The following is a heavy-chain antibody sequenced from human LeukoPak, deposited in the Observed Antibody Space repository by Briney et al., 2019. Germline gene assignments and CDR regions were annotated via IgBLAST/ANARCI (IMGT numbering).Heavy chain of an antibody. CDR3: ARSWTLWGYFDY. Sequence: KSSETLSLTCTVSGGSISSYYRSWIRQPPGKGLEWIGYIYYSGSTNYNPSLKSRVTISVDPSKNQFSLNLSSVAAADTAVYYCARSWTLWGYFDYWGRGTLVTVSS. CDR2: IYYSGST. CDR1: GGSISSYY. J-gene: IGHJ4*02. V-gene: IGHV4-59*12. D-gene: IGHD3-10*01.